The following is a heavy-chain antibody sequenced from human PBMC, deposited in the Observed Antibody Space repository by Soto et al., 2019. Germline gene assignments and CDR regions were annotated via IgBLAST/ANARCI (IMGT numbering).Heavy chain of an antibody. D-gene: IGHD3-22*01. V-gene: IGHV3-23*01. Sequence: EVQLLESGGGLVQPGGSLRLSCAASGFTFSSYAMSWVRQAPGKGLEWVSAISGSGGSTYYADSVKGRFTISRDNSKNTLYLQRNSLRAEDTAVYYCAKDLRQRVVVVITDAFDIWGQGTMVTVSS. CDR3: AKDLRQRVVVVITDAFDI. J-gene: IGHJ3*02. CDR1: GFTFSSYA. CDR2: ISGSGGST.